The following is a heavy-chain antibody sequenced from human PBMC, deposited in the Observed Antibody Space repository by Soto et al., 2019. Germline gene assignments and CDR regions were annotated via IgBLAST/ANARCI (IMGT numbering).Heavy chain of an antibody. CDR1: GFTFGDYA. V-gene: IGHV3-49*03. CDR2: IRSKAYGGTT. J-gene: IGHJ4*02. Sequence: GGSLRLSCTASGFTFGDYAMSWFRQAPGKGLEWVGFIRSKAYGGTTEYAASVKGRFTISRDDSKSIAYLQMNSLKTEDTAVYYCTRVPPSYSNIGLADYWGQGTLVTVSS. D-gene: IGHD4-4*01. CDR3: TRVPPSYSNIGLADY.